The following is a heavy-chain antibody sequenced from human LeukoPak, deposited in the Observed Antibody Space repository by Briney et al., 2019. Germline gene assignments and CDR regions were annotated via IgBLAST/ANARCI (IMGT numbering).Heavy chain of an antibody. Sequence: SETLSLTCTVSGGSISSYYWSWIRQPAGKGLEWIGRIYTSGSTNYNPSLKSRVTMSVDTSKNQFSLKLSSVTAADTAVYYCAIEVMTTVISYYFDYWGQGTLVTVSS. CDR3: AIEVMTTVISYYFDY. D-gene: IGHD4-17*01. J-gene: IGHJ4*02. CDR2: IYTSGST. CDR1: GGSISSYY. V-gene: IGHV4-4*07.